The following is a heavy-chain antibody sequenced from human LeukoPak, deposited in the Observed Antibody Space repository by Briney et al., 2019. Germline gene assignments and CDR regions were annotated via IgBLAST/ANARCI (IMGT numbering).Heavy chain of an antibody. V-gene: IGHV3-33*01. CDR1: GFTFSSYG. CDR3: ARVFGGSSWFSEPSDY. Sequence: GGSLRLSCAASGFTFSSYGMHWVRQAPGKGLEWVAVIRYDGSNKYYADSVKGRFTISRDNSKNTLYLQMNSLRAEDTAVYYCARVFGGSSWFSEPSDYWGQGTLVTVSS. CDR2: IRYDGSNK. D-gene: IGHD6-13*01. J-gene: IGHJ4*02.